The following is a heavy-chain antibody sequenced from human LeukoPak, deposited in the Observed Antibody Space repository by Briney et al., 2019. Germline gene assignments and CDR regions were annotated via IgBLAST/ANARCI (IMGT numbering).Heavy chain of an antibody. J-gene: IGHJ4*02. CDR1: GFTFRSYA. V-gene: IGHV3-30*04. D-gene: IGHD6-19*01. Sequence: GGSLRLSCEASGFTFRSYAMHWVRQAPGKGLEWVAVISYAGSNNKYYSDSVKGRFTISRDNSKNTVYLQMNSLRAEDTAMYYCARDGSSGWYNYFDYWGQGTLVTVSS. CDR3: ARDGSSGWYNYFDY. CDR2: ISYAGSNNK.